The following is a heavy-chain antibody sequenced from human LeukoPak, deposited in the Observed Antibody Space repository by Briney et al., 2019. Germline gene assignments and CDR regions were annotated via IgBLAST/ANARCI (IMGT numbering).Heavy chain of an antibody. D-gene: IGHD3-22*01. CDR2: ISSSSSTI. CDR3: ARVTYYYDSSGYWGHDAFDI. J-gene: IGHJ3*02. Sequence: PGGSLRLSCAASGFTFSSYEMNWVRQAPGKGLEWVSYISSSSSTIYYADSVKGRFTISRDNAKNSLYLQMNSLRAEDTAVYYCARVTYYYDSSGYWGHDAFDIWGQGTMVTVSS. V-gene: IGHV3-48*03. CDR1: GFTFSSYE.